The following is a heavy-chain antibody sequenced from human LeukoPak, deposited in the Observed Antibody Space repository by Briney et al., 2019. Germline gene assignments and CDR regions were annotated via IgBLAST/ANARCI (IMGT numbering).Heavy chain of an antibody. Sequence: PGGSLRLSCAASGFTFSSYEINWVRQAPGKGLEWVSLIGSSGGSTYYADSVKGRFTISRDNSNHTLSLQMNSLRVEDTAIYYCVKDIQLSTWGLGTMVTVSS. D-gene: IGHD5-24*01. CDR3: VKDIQLST. CDR2: IGSSGGST. V-gene: IGHV3-23*01. CDR1: GFTFSSYE. J-gene: IGHJ3*01.